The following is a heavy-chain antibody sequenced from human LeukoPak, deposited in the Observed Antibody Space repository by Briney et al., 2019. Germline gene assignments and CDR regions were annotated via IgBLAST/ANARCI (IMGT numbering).Heavy chain of an antibody. J-gene: IGHJ6*02. D-gene: IGHD1-20*01. Sequence: GGSLRLSCAASGFTFSEYYITWIRQAPGKGLEWVSHISSSGRLMQYADSVRGRFTITRDNAQNFMSLQMNNLKPEDTAVYYCARDTNNGLDAWGRGTTVTVS. CDR3: ARDTNNGLDA. V-gene: IGHV3-11*01. CDR1: GFTFSEYY. CDR2: ISSSGRLM.